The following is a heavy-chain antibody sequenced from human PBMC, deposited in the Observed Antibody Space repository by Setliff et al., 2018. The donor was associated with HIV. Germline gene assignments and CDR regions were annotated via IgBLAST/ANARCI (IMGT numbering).Heavy chain of an antibody. D-gene: IGHD2-2*01. J-gene: IGHJ4*02. CDR3: TRDDPPGYCSSTTCPYLFDY. CDR2: IRSKAHGGTI. Sequence: PGGSLRLSCTASGFSFDDYGISWFRQAPGKGLEWVSFIRSKAHGGTIEYAASVKGRFTISRDDSKTIAYLQMSGLKTEDTAVYFCTRDDPPGYCSSTTCPYLFDYWGRGTLVTVSS. CDR1: GFSFDDYG. V-gene: IGHV3-49*03.